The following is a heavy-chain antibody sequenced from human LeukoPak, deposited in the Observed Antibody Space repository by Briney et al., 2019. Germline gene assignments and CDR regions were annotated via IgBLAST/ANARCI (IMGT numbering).Heavy chain of an antibody. J-gene: IGHJ4*02. Sequence: GGSLRLSCAASGFTFSSYWMHWVRQAPGKGLVWVSRINSDGSTASYADSVKGRSTISRDNAKNTLSLQMSSLRAEDTAVYYCVRGYSGSFLDYWGQGTLVTVSS. CDR1: GFTFSSYW. D-gene: IGHD1-26*01. CDR2: INSDGSTA. CDR3: VRGYSGSFLDY. V-gene: IGHV3-74*01.